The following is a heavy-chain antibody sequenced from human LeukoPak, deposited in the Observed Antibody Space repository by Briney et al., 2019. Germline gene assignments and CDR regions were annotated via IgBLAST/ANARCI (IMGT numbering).Heavy chain of an antibody. D-gene: IGHD4-17*01. CDR1: GFTFSSHW. Sequence: GGSLRLSCAASGFTFSSHWMCWVRQAPGKGLEWVANIKQDGSEKYYVDSVKGRFTISRDNAKNSLYLQMNSLRAEDTAVYYCAREIFYLWVGDYDAFDIWGQGTMVTVSS. V-gene: IGHV3-7*01. J-gene: IGHJ3*02. CDR2: IKQDGSEK. CDR3: AREIFYLWVGDYDAFDI.